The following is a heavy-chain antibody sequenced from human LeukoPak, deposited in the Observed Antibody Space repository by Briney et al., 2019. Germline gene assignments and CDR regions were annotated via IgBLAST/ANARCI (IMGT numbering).Heavy chain of an antibody. D-gene: IGHD3-10*01. CDR3: ARGRVTMVRGAHGTQGYYMDV. V-gene: IGHV4-34*01. J-gene: IGHJ6*03. CDR2: INHSGST. Sequence: PSETLSLTCAVYGGSFSGYYWSWIRQSPGEGLEWIGEINHSGSTKYNPSLKSRVTISVDTSKNQFSLKLNSVTAADTAVHYCARGRVTMVRGAHGTQGYYMDVWGKGTTVTVSS. CDR1: GGSFSGYY.